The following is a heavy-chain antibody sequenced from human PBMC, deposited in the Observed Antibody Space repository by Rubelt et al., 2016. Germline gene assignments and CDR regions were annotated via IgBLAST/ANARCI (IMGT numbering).Heavy chain of an antibody. CDR2: INHSGST. Sequence: QVQLQQWGAGLLKPSETLSLTCAVYGGSFSGYYWSWIRQPPGKGLEWIGEINHSGSTNYNRSLKSRVTISVDTSKNQFSLKLSSVTAAGTAVYYCARGRRGSSSWLGRDYYGMDVWGQGTTVTVSS. D-gene: IGHD6-13*01. J-gene: IGHJ6*02. CDR3: ARGRRGSSSWLGRDYYGMDV. CDR1: GGSFSGYY. V-gene: IGHV4-34*01.